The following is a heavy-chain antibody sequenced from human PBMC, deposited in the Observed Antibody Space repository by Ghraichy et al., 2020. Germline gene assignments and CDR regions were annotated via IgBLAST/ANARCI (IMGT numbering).Heavy chain of an antibody. J-gene: IGHJ6*02. Sequence: SCAASGFTFSSYAMHWVRQAPGKGLEWVAVISYDGSNKYYADSVKGRFTISRDNSKNTLYLQMNSLRAEDTAVYYCARDLLPYSSKRTRTGTTNYYYGMDVWGRGTTVTVSS. D-gene: IGHD1-1*01. CDR2: ISYDGSNK. V-gene: IGHV3-30-3*01. CDR3: ARDLLPYSSKRTRTGTTNYYYGMDV. CDR1: GFTFSSYA.